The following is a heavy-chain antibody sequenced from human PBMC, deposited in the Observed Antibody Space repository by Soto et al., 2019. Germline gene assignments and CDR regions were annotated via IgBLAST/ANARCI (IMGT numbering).Heavy chain of an antibody. V-gene: IGHV1-69*12. CDR1: GGTFSSYA. J-gene: IGHJ6*02. Sequence: QVQLVQSGAEVKKPGSSVKVSCKASGGTFSSYAISWVRQAPGQGLEWMGGIIPIFGTANYAQKFQGRVTITADESTSTAYMELGSLRSEATAVYYCATPGSPLDYYYGMDVWGQGTTVTVSS. CDR2: IIPIFGTA. D-gene: IGHD2-15*01. CDR3: ATPGSPLDYYYGMDV.